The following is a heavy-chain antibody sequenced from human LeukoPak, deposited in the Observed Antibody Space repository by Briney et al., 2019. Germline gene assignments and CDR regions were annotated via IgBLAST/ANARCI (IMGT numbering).Heavy chain of an antibody. CDR3: ARGTTVVTPTDY. CDR2: IRPNSGGT. CDR1: GCSCTGYC. J-gene: IGHJ4*02. Sequence: VPWRASGCSCTGYCMRWVRQASRQGLGWMGWIRPNSGGTNYAQKFQGRVTMTRDTSISTAYMELSRLRSDDTAVYYCARGTTVVTPTDYWGQGTLVTGSS. V-gene: IGHV1-2*02. D-gene: IGHD4-23*01.